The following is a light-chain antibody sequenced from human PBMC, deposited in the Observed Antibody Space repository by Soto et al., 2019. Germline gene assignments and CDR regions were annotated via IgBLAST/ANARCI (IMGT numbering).Light chain of an antibody. V-gene: IGKV3-15*01. Sequence: EIVMTQSPATLSVSPGERATLSCRASQSVSSNLAWYQHKPGQAPRLLIYGASTRATGIPARFSGSGSGTEFTLTISSLQSEDFAVYYCQQYNNLPPLTFGGGTKVEIK. CDR3: QQYNNLPPLT. CDR1: QSVSSN. J-gene: IGKJ4*01. CDR2: GAS.